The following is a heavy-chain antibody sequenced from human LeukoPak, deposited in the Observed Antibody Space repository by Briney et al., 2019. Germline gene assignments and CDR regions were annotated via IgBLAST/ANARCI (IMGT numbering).Heavy chain of an antibody. D-gene: IGHD3-3*01. Sequence: GGSLRLSCAASGFTFSSYWMHWVRQAAGKGLVWVSLINTDGSSTSYADSVKGRFTISRDNAKNTLYLQMNSLRAEDTAVYYCARGRFLEWLLSRLDYWGQGTLVTVSS. V-gene: IGHV3-74*01. CDR3: ARGRFLEWLLSRLDY. CDR1: GFTFSSYW. J-gene: IGHJ4*02. CDR2: INTDGSST.